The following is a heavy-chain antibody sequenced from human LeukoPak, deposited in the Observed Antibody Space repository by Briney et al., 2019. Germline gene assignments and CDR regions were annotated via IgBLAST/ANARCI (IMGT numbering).Heavy chain of an antibody. J-gene: IGHJ6*02. Sequence: GGSLRLSCAASGFTVSSNYMSWVRQAPGKGLEWVSVIYSGGSTYYADSVKGRFTISRHNSKHTLYLQMNSLRAEDTAVYYCARVTRPAAFYYGMDVWGQGTTVTVSS. CDR2: IYSGGST. CDR1: GFTVSSNY. V-gene: IGHV3-53*04. CDR3: ARVTRPAAFYYGMDV. D-gene: IGHD6-25*01.